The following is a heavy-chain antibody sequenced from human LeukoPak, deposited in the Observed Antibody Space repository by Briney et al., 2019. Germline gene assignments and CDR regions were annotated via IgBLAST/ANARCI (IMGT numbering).Heavy chain of an antibody. J-gene: IGHJ4*02. D-gene: IGHD3-3*01. CDR2: INPNSGGT. Sequence: ASVKVSCKASGYXFTNFGISWVRQAPGQGLEWMGWINPNSGGTNYAQKFQGRVTMTRDTSISTAYMELSRLRSDDTAVYYCARVPPYDFWSGYPSEFDYWGQGTLVTVSS. V-gene: IGHV1-2*02. CDR1: GYXFTNFG. CDR3: ARVPPYDFWSGYPSEFDY.